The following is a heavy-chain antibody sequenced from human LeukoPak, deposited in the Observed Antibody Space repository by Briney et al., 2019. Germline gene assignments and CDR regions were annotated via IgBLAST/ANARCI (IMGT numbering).Heavy chain of an antibody. CDR2: TYYRSKWFN. J-gene: IGHJ4*02. CDR1: GDTISNNSAT. Sequence: SQTLSLTCVISGDTISNNSATWNWIKQSPSRVLEWLGRTYYRSKWFNDYAVSVKSRIVINPDTSKNQSSLQLNSVTPEDTAVDYCTSGWRTLDSWGQGTLVTVSS. V-gene: IGHV6-1*01. CDR3: TSGWRTLDS. D-gene: IGHD1-14*01.